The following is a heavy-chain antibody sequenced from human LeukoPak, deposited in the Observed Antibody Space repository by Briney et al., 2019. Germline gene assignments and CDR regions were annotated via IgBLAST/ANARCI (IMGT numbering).Heavy chain of an antibody. V-gene: IGHV1-24*01. CDR2: FDPEEDEI. CDR1: GHTLTKLS. Sequence: ASVKVSCNVSGHTLTKLSMHWVRQAPGKGLEYMGGFDPEEDEIIYAQKFQGRVTMTEDTSTDTAYMELSSLRYEDTAVYYCARDGIGEVGTAFDIWGQGTLVTVSS. J-gene: IGHJ3*02. CDR3: ARDGIGEVGTAFDI. D-gene: IGHD6-13*01.